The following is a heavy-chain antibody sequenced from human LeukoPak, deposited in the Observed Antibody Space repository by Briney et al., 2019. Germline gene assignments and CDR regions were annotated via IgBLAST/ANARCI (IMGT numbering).Heavy chain of an antibody. CDR2: ISGSGGST. CDR1: GFTFSSYA. CDR3: AKEVERYCSSTSCSSLFDP. J-gene: IGHJ5*02. Sequence: GGSLRLSCAASGFTFSSYAMSWVRQAPGKGMEWVSAISGSGGSTYYADSVKGRFTISRDNSKNTLYLQMNSLRAEDTAVYYCAKEVERYCSSTSCSSLFDPWGQGTLVTVSS. V-gene: IGHV3-23*01. D-gene: IGHD2-2*01.